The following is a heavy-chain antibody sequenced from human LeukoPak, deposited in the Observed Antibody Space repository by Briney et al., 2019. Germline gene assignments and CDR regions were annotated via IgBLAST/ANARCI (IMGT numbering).Heavy chain of an antibody. J-gene: IGHJ2*01. CDR1: GGSISSYY. CDR3: ARPVAGSGWYDWYFDL. D-gene: IGHD6-19*01. CDR2: IYYSGST. Sequence: SETLSLTCTVSGGSISSYYWSWIRQPPGKGLEWIGYIYYSGSTNYNPSLKSRVTISVDTSKNQFSLKLSSVTAADTAVYYCARPVAGSGWYDWYFDLWGRGTLVTVSS. V-gene: IGHV4-59*01.